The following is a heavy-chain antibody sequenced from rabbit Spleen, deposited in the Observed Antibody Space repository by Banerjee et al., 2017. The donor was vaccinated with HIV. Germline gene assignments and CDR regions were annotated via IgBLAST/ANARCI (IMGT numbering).Heavy chain of an antibody. CDR1: GFDFSRNYY. J-gene: IGHJ6*01. D-gene: IGHD8-1*01. CDR3: ARDTASSFSSYGMDL. CDR2: INIVTGKA. V-gene: IGHV1S40*01. Sequence: QELVESGGGLVQPGESLKLSCKTSGFDFSRNYYMSWVRQAPGKGLEWIACINIVTGKAVYATWAKGRFIMSRTSSTTVTLQMTRLTAADTATYFCARDTASSFSSYGMDLWGPGTLVTVS.